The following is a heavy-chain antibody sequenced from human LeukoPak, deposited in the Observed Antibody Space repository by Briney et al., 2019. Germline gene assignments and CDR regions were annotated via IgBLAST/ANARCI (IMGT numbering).Heavy chain of an antibody. CDR3: ARASGRLYGDYWNWFDP. CDR1: GGSFSGYY. V-gene: IGHV4-34*01. D-gene: IGHD4-17*01. CDR2: INHSGST. Sequence: PSETLSLTCAVYGGSFSGYYWSWIRQPPGKGLEWIGEINHSGSTNYNPSLKSRVTILVDTSKNQFSLKLSSVTAADTAVYYCARASGRLYGDYWNWFDPWGQGTLVTVSS. J-gene: IGHJ5*02.